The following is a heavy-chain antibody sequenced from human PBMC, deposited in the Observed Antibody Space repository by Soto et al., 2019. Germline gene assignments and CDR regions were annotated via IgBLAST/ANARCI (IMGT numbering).Heavy chain of an antibody. J-gene: IGHJ6*02. CDR3: ARDWWELPDYYYGMDV. Sequence: GWSLRLSWAASGFTFSSYSMNWVRQSPGKGLEWVSSISSSSSYIYYADSVKGRFTISRDNAKNSLYLQMNSLRAEDTAVYYCARDWWELPDYYYGMDVWGQGTTVTVSS. CDR2: ISSSSSYI. V-gene: IGHV3-21*01. CDR1: GFTFSSYS. D-gene: IGHD1-26*01.